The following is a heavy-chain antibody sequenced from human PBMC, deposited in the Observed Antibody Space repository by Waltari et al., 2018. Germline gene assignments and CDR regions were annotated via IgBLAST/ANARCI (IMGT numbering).Heavy chain of an antibody. CDR1: GFAFSSSG. V-gene: IGHV3-30*18. J-gene: IGHJ4*02. CDR2: ISYDGSNK. CDR3: AKVPGSSGWSGFDY. D-gene: IGHD6-19*01. Sequence: QVQLVASGGGVVQPVRSLRLSCSASGFAFSSSGMHWGPPAPGKGLEWVAVISYDGSNKYYADSVKGRFTISRDNSKNTLYRQMNSLRAEDTAVYYCAKVPGSSGWSGFDYWGQGTLVTVSS.